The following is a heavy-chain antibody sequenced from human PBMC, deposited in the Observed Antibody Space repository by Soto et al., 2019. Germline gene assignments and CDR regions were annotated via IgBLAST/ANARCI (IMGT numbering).Heavy chain of an antibody. J-gene: IGHJ6*02. CDR2: IIPILGIA. V-gene: IGHV1-69*04. CDR1: GGTFSSYA. Sequence: SVKVSCKASGGTFSSYAISWVRQAPGQGLEWMGRIIPILGIANYAQKFQGRVTITADKSTSTAYMELSSLRSEDTAVYYCARSDDSRPPKDYYYYGMDVWGQGTTVTVSS. D-gene: IGHD3-22*01. CDR3: ARSDDSRPPKDYYYYGMDV.